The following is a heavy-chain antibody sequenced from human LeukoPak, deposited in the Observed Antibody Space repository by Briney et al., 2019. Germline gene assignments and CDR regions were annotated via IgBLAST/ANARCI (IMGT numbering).Heavy chain of an antibody. D-gene: IGHD3-9*01. V-gene: IGHV3-48*03. CDR3: ARVYYNILTGFPRSRGYLDY. CDR1: GFTFSSYE. J-gene: IGHJ4*02. CDR2: ISSSGSTI. Sequence: GGSLRLSCAASGFTFSSYEMNWVRQAPGKGLEWVSYISSSGSTIYYADSVKGRFTISRDSSKNTLYLQMNSLTTEDTAVYYCARVYYNILTGFPRSRGYLDYWGQGTLVTVSS.